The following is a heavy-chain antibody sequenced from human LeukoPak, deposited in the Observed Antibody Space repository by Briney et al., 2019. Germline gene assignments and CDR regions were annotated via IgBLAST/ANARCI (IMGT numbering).Heavy chain of an antibody. J-gene: IGHJ4*02. Sequence: GGSLRLSCVSSGFTLSGYDMNWVRQAPGKGLEWVSFISSGSSTIYYADSVKGRFTISRDNAKNSLYLQMNSLRVEDTAVYYCARARALGGSNFPSGYWGQGTLVTVSS. D-gene: IGHD1-26*01. V-gene: IGHV3-48*01. CDR2: ISSGSSTI. CDR1: GFTLSGYD. CDR3: ARARALGGSNFPSGY.